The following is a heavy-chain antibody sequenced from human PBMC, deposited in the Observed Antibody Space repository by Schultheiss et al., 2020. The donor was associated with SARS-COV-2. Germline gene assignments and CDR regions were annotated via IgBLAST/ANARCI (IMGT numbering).Heavy chain of an antibody. V-gene: IGHV5-51*01. Sequence: GGSLRLSCKGSGYSFTSYWIGWVRQMPGKGLEWMGIIYPGDSDTRYSPSFQGQVTISADKSISTAYLQWSSLKASDSAMYYCARLHYDSSGSIHQSDSTYYYYYMDVWGKGTTVTVSS. CDR2: IYPGDSDT. CDR3: ARLHYDSSGSIHQSDSTYYYYYMDV. J-gene: IGHJ6*03. D-gene: IGHD3-22*01. CDR1: GYSFTSYW.